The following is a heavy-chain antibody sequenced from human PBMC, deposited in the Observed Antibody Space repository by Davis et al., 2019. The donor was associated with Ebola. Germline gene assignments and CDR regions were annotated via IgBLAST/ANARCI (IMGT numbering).Heavy chain of an antibody. V-gene: IGHV2-70*04. CDR2: IDWDDDK. CDR3: ARIRCSGGSCYFDY. J-gene: IGHJ4*02. CDR1: GFSLNTSGMR. Sequence: SGPTLVKPTQTLTLTCTFSGFSLNTSGMRVSWIRQPPGKALEWLARIDWDDDKFYSTSLKTRLTISKDTSKNQVVLTMTNMDPVDTATYYCARIRCSGGSCYFDYWGQGTPVTVSS. D-gene: IGHD2-15*01.